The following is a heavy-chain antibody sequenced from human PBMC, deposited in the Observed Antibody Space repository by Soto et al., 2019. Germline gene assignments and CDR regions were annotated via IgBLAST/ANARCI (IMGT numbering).Heavy chain of an antibody. CDR1: GFTFSSYA. V-gene: IGHV3-64D*08. CDR2: IISNGGIT. J-gene: IGHJ5*02. CDR3: VKDSNRRAYNWFDP. Sequence: GGSLRLSCSASGFTFSSYAMHWVRQAPGKVLDYVSVIISNGGITFYADSVKGRFTISRDISKNTLYFQMSSLRAEDTAVYYCVKDSNRRAYNWFDPWGQGTLVTVSS.